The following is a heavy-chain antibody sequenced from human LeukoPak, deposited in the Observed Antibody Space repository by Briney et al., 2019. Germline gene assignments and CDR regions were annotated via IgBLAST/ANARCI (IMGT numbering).Heavy chain of an antibody. Sequence: SETLSLTCTVSGGSISSYYWSWIRQPPGKGLEWIGYIYYSGSTNYNPSLKSRVTISVDTSKNQFSLKLSSVTAAGTAVYYCARGDTSSIAARPGWFDPWGQGTLVTVSS. V-gene: IGHV4-59*01. D-gene: IGHD6-6*01. CDR2: IYYSGST. J-gene: IGHJ5*02. CDR1: GGSISSYY. CDR3: ARGDTSSIAARPGWFDP.